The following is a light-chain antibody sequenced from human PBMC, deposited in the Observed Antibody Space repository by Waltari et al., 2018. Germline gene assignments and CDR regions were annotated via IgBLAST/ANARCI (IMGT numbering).Light chain of an antibody. CDR2: DVS. Sequence: QSALTQPPSVSGSPGQSTTTSSPGTSGDVRGSPYLSWYKQHPGKAPKLMIYDVSNGPSGVADRFSGSKSGNTACLTISGLQAEDEADYYCSSYTSSSTLAFGGGTKLTVL. CDR3: SSYTSSSTLA. J-gene: IGLJ2*01. V-gene: IGLV2-14*03. CDR1: SGDVRGSPY.